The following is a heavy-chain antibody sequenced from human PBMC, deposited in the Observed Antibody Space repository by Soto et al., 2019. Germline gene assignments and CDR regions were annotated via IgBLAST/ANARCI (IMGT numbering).Heavy chain of an antibody. Sequence: ASVKVSCKASGYTFTSYAMNWVRQAPGQGLEWMGWIDTNTGNPTYAQGFTGRFVFSLDTSVSTAYLQISSLKAEDTAVYYCAREAGSWYDYYYYMDVWGKGTTVTVSS. V-gene: IGHV7-4-1*02. D-gene: IGHD1-26*01. CDR1: GYTFTSYA. J-gene: IGHJ6*03. CDR2: IDTNTGNP. CDR3: AREAGSWYDYYYYMDV.